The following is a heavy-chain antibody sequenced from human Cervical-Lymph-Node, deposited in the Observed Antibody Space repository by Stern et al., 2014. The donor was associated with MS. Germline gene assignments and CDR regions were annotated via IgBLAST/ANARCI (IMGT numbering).Heavy chain of an antibody. Sequence: QVQLQQWGAGLLKPSETLSLTCAVYGGSFSGYYWSWIRQPPGKGLEWIGEINHSGSTNYNPSPKSRVTISGDTSKNQFSLKRSSVTAADTAVYYCVTRSGGSCYGYWGQGTLVTVSS. CDR2: INHSGST. J-gene: IGHJ4*02. D-gene: IGHD2-15*01. CDR1: GGSFSGYY. CDR3: VTRSGGSCYGY. V-gene: IGHV4-34*01.